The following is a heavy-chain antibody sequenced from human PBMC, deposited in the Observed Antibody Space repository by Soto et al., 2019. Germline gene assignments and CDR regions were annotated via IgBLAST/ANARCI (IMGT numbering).Heavy chain of an antibody. V-gene: IGHV1-46*01. CDR3: ARVGHVVVVTAALDY. D-gene: IGHD2-21*02. CDR1: GDTFTDYY. Sequence: QVQLMQSGAEVKKPGASVKVSCKASGDTFTDYYIHWVRQAPGQGLEWMGTVNPSGGHTTYAQHFLVRVTMTRDTSTSTVYMELTSLTSDDPAIYYCARVGHVVVVTAALDYWGQGTLVTVSS. J-gene: IGHJ4*02. CDR2: VNPSGGHT.